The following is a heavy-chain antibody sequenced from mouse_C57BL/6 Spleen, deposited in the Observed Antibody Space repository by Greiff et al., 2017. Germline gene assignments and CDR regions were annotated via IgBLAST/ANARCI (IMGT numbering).Heavy chain of an antibody. D-gene: IGHD2-3*01. J-gene: IGHJ4*01. V-gene: IGHV1-81*01. CDR1: GYTFTSYG. CDR3: AIVIGVYDGYPYYAIDY. Sequence: QVQLQQSGAELARPGASVKLSCKASGYTFTSYGISWVKQRTGQGLEWIGEIYPRSGNTYYNEKFKGKATLTADKSSSTAYMELRILTSEDSAVYFCAIVIGVYDGYPYYAIDYWCQGTSVTVSS. CDR2: IYPRSGNT.